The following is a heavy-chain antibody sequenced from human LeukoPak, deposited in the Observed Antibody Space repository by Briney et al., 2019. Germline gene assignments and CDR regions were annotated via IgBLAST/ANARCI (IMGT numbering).Heavy chain of an antibody. J-gene: IGHJ4*02. CDR2: IYPDDSDT. Sequence: SGESLKISCKASGYSFTNYCIGWVRQMPGKGLEWMGIIYPDDSDTKYSPSFQGQVTISADKSISTAYLQWSSLKAADTAMYYCARSGRLGYCSGGSCFRWDYWGQGTLVTVSS. CDR3: ARSGRLGYCSGGSCFRWDY. D-gene: IGHD2-15*01. V-gene: IGHV5-51*01. CDR1: GYSFTNYC.